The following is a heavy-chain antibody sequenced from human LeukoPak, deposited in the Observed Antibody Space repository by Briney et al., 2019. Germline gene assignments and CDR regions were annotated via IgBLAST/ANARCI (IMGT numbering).Heavy chain of an antibody. J-gene: IGHJ3*02. V-gene: IGHV3-9*01. CDR2: ISWNSGSI. D-gene: IGHD1-26*01. Sequence: SLRLSCAASALTFDDYAMHWVRQAPGKGLEWVSGISWNSGSIGYADSVKGRFTISRDNAKNSLYLQMNSLRAEDTALYYCAKDSGSYGGAFDIWGQGTMVTVSS. CDR3: AKDSGSYGGAFDI. CDR1: ALTFDDYA.